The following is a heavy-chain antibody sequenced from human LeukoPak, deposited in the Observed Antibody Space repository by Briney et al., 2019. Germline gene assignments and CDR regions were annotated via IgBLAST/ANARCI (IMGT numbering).Heavy chain of an antibody. CDR3: ARQYGSMIRGGVYFDF. D-gene: IGHD3-10*01. J-gene: IGHJ4*02. CDR1: GFTFSSYW. Sequence: GGSLRLSCAASGFTFSSYWMSWVRQVPGKGLEWVANIKEDGTLKNYVDSVKGRFTITRDNAKKSLYLQINSLRAEDTAVYYCARQYGSMIRGGVYFDFWGQGTLVTVSS. CDR2: IKEDGTLK. V-gene: IGHV3-7*05.